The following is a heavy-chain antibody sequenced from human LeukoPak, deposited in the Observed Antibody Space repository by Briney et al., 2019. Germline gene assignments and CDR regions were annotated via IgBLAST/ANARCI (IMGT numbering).Heavy chain of an antibody. CDR3: ARGASDYSNLGQYYFDY. CDR1: GGSISSYY. J-gene: IGHJ4*02. CDR2: IYTSGST. Sequence: SPSETLSLTCTVSGGSISSYYWSWIRQPAGKGLEWIGRIYTSGSTNYNPSLKSRVTMSVDTSKNQFSLKLSSVTAADTAVYYCARGASDYSNLGQYYFDYWGQGTLVTVSS. V-gene: IGHV4-4*07. D-gene: IGHD4-11*01.